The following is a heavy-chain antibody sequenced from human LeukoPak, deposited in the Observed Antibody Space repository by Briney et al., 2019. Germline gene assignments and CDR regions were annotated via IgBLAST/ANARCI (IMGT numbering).Heavy chain of an antibody. CDR1: GYTFTSYD. CDR2: MNPNSGNT. Sequence: ASVKVSCKASGYTFTSYDINWVRQATGQGLEWMGWMNPNSGNTGYAQKFQGRVTITRNTSISTAYMELSSLRSEDTAVYYCARGKRESYYYYYYYMDVWGKGTTVTVSS. CDR3: ARGKRESYYYYYYYMDV. J-gene: IGHJ6*03. V-gene: IGHV1-8*03.